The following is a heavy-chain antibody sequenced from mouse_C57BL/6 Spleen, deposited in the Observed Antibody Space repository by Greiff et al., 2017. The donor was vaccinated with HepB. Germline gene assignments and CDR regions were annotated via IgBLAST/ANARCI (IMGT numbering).Heavy chain of an antibody. CDR2: IYPSDSET. Sequence: QVQLQQPGAELVRPGSSVKLSCKASGYTFTDYWMDWVKQRPGQGLEWIGNIYPSDSETHYNQKFKDKATLTVDKSSSTAYIQLSSLTSEDSAVYYCARSYYGYDNYFAMDYWGQGTSVTVSS. CDR3: ARSYYGYDNYFAMDY. CDR1: GYTFTDYW. J-gene: IGHJ4*01. D-gene: IGHD2-2*01. V-gene: IGHV1-61*01.